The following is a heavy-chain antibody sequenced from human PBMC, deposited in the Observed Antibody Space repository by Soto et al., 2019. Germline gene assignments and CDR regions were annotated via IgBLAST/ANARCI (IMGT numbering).Heavy chain of an antibody. V-gene: IGHV3-21*01. D-gene: IGHD3-22*01. J-gene: IGHJ4*02. CDR1: GFTFSLYT. CDR3: VRARATDSRPDY. CDR2: ISSSSSYI. Sequence: GGSLRLSCVASGFTFSLYTMVWVRRAPGKGLEWVSSISSSSSYIYYADSLKGRFSISRDNAKNSLYLQMDSLRVEDTATYFCVRARATDSRPDYWGQGXLVTVYS.